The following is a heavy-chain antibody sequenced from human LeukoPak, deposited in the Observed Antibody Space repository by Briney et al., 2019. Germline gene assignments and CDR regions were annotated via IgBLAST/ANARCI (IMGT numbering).Heavy chain of an antibody. V-gene: IGHV3-30*04. Sequence: GGSLRLSCAASGFTFSNYAMSWVRQTPDRELEWVASISYDGKKDFYADSVKGRFTISRDNSKNTLYLLMNSLRAEDTAVYYCAKDPLEVTVVTNTYGMDVWGQGTSVIVSS. CDR2: ISYDGKKD. CDR3: AKDPLEVTVVTNTYGMDV. CDR1: GFTFSNYA. J-gene: IGHJ6*02. D-gene: IGHD4-23*01.